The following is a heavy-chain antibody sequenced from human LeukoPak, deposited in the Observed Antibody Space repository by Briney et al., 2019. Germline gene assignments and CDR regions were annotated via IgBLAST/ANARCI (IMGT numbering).Heavy chain of an antibody. CDR2: ISSSGSTI. V-gene: IGHV3-48*03. J-gene: IGHJ4*02. CDR3: ARAYRSSYYYGSPIDY. D-gene: IGHD3-10*01. Sequence: GGSLRLSCAASGFTFSSYEMNWVRQAPGKGLEWVSYISSSGSTIYYEDSVKGRFTISRDNAKNSLYLQMNSLRAEDTAVYYCARAYRSSYYYGSPIDYWGQGTLVTVSS. CDR1: GFTFSSYE.